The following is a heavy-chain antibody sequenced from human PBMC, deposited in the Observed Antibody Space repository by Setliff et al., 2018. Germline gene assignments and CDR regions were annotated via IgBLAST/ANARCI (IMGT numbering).Heavy chain of an antibody. V-gene: IGHV1-46*01. CDR1: GYSLTRYY. D-gene: IGHD3-22*01. CDR2: INPTGGST. J-gene: IGHJ6*03. Sequence: ASVKVSCKASGYSLTRYYMHWVRQAPGQGLEWMGIINPTGGSTSYAQKFQGRVTMTRDTSTSTVFMELSSLRSEDTAVYYCARDRNDNYESSGYYYAGGYMDVWGKGTTVTVSS. CDR3: ARDRNDNYESSGYYYAGGYMDV.